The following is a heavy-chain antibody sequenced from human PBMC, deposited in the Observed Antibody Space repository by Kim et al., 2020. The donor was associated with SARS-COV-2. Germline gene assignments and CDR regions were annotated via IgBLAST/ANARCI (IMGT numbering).Heavy chain of an antibody. CDR1: GFTFSNYD. V-gene: IGHV3-11*06. J-gene: IGHJ6*02. Sequence: GGSLRLSCAASGFTFSNYDMHWIRQAPGKGLEWVSYISSSSSYTYYADSVKGRFTISRDNAKNTLYLQMNSLRAEDTAVYYCARDHYYGRDVGGQGTKVTVSS. CDR2: ISSSSSYT. CDR3: ARDHYYGRDV.